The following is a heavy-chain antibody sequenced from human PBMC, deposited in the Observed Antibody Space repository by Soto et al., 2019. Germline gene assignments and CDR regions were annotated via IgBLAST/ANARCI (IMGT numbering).Heavy chain of an antibody. CDR2: IYWDDDK. J-gene: IGHJ4*02. CDR3: AHSSGDSSGYTYYFDY. CDR1: GFSLSTSGVG. Sequence: QITLKGSGPTLVKPTQTLTLTCTFSGFSLSTSGVGVGWIRQPPGKALEWLALIYWDDDKRYSPSLKSRLTITKDTSKNQVVLTMTNMDPVDTATYYCAHSSGDSSGYTYYFDYWGQGTLVTVSS. V-gene: IGHV2-5*02. D-gene: IGHD3-22*01.